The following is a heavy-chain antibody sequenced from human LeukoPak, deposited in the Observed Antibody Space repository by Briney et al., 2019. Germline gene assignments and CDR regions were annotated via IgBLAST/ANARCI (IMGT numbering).Heavy chain of an antibody. CDR3: AGYHWNSGVVY. V-gene: IGHV3-11*01. D-gene: IGHD1-7*01. Sequence: PGGSLRLPCAASGFTFSDYAMSWIRQAPGQGLEWVSYISRSGDTIDYADSVKGRFSISRDNAKNSLYLQMNSLRAEDTAVYYCAGYHWNSGVVYWGQGTLVTVSS. J-gene: IGHJ4*02. CDR1: GFTFSDYA. CDR2: ISRSGDTI.